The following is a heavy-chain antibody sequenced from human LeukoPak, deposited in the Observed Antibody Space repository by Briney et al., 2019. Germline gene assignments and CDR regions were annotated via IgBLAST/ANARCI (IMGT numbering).Heavy chain of an antibody. CDR3: AREVXXXNNXXXX. CDR2: IIPIFGTA. Sequence: ASVKVSCKASGGTFSSYAISWVRQAPGQGLEWMGRIIPIFGTANYAQKFQGRVTITTDESTSTAYMELSSLRSEDTAEYYCAREVXXXNNXXXXXXQGXMVXXSS. CDR1: GGTFSSYA. V-gene: IGHV1-69*05. D-gene: IGHD2-8*01. J-gene: IGHJ3*01.